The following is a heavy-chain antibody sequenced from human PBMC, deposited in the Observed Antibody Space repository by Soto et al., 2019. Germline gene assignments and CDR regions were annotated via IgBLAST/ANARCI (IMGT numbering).Heavy chain of an antibody. CDR1: GFTFSSYA. CDR2: ISGSGGST. V-gene: IGHV3-23*01. J-gene: IGHJ5*02. CDR3: AKSGVWFGSNWFDP. D-gene: IGHD3-10*01. Sequence: EVPLLESGGGLVQPGGSLRLSCAASGFTFSSYAMSWVRQAPGKGLEWVSAISGSGGSTYYADSVKGRFTISRDNSKNTLYLRMNSLRAEDTAVYYCAKSGVWFGSNWFDPWGQGTLVTVSS.